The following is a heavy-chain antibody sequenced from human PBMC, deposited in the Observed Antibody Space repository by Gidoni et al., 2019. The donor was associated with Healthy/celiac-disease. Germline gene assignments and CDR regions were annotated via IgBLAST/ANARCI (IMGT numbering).Heavy chain of an antibody. D-gene: IGHD3-9*01. Sequence: QVQLVQSGAEVKKPGASVKVSRKASGYTFTGYYMHWVRQAPGQGLEWMGRLNPNTGGTNYAQKFQGRVTMTRDTSISTAYMELTRLRSDDTAVYYCARGLRYFNYYFDYWGQGTLVTVSS. V-gene: IGHV1-2*06. CDR2: LNPNTGGT. CDR1: GYTFTGYY. J-gene: IGHJ4*02. CDR3: ARGLRYFNYYFDY.